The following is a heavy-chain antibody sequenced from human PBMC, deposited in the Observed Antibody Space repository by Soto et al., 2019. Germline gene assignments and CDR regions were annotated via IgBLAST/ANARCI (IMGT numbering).Heavy chain of an antibody. CDR1: GGTFSSYA. CDR2: IIPIFGTA. Sequence: GASVKVSCKASGGTFSSYAISWVRQAPGQGLEWMGGIIPIFGTANYAQKFQGRVTITADKSTSTAYTELSSLRSEDTAVYYCARDRGIAAAGPYYYGMDVWGQGTTVTVSS. V-gene: IGHV1-69*06. J-gene: IGHJ6*02. D-gene: IGHD6-13*01. CDR3: ARDRGIAAAGPYYYGMDV.